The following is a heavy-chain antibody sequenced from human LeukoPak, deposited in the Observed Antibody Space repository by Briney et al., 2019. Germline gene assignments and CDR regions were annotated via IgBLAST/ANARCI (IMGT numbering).Heavy chain of an antibody. CDR3: ARSHSNYGDFDY. CDR2: MNPNSGNT. V-gene: IGHV1-8*01. Sequence: ASVKVSCKASGYTFTSYDINWVRQATGQGLEWMGWMNPNSGNTGYAQKFQGRVTITRNTSISTAYMELSSLRSEDTAVYYCARSHSNYGDFDYWGQGTLVTVSS. J-gene: IGHJ4*02. D-gene: IGHD4-11*01. CDR1: GYTFTSYD.